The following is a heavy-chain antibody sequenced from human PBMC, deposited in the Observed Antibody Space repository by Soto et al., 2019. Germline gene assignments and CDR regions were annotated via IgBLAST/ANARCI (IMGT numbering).Heavy chain of an antibody. CDR2: VSADGGRT. J-gene: IGHJ2*01. D-gene: IGHD7-27*01. Sequence: GGSLRLSCEASGFAFSRNAINWVRQAPGKGLEWVSSVSADGGRTYYADSVKGRFTISRDNSKNTVFLQMNTLSAEDSAIYFCVKDQTGDLVWYFDLWGRGTLVTVSS. V-gene: IGHV3-23*01. CDR3: VKDQTGDLVWYFDL. CDR1: GFAFSRNA.